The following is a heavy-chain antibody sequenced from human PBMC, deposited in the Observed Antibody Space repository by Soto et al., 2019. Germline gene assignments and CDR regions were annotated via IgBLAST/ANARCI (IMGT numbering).Heavy chain of an antibody. CDR2: ISSSGSTI. Sequence: LSLTCTVSGGSISSYYWSWIRQAPGKGLEWVSYISSSGSTIYYADSVKGRFTISRDNAKNSLYLQMNSLRAEDTAVYYCARGPYDYVWGSDPPHFDYWGQGTLVTVSS. CDR1: GGSISSYY. J-gene: IGHJ4*02. V-gene: IGHV3-11*01. D-gene: IGHD3-16*02. CDR3: ARGPYDYVWGSDPPHFDY.